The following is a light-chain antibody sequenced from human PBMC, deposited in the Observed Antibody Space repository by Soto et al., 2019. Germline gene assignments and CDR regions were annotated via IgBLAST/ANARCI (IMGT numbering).Light chain of an antibody. CDR2: DVS. Sequence: QSALTQPASVSGSPGQSITISCTGTSSDVGGYNYVSWYQQHPGKAPKLMIYDVSNRPSGVSNRFSGSNSGNTTSLTISGLQADDEADYYCSSYTSSSTLVVFGGGTKLTVL. CDR3: SSYTSSSTLVV. V-gene: IGLV2-14*01. J-gene: IGLJ2*01. CDR1: SSDVGGYNY.